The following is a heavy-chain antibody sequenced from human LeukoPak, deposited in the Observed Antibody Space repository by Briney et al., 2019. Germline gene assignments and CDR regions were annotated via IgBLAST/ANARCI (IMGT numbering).Heavy chain of an antibody. CDR3: AKFDNRIVGAASFNY. CDR2: ISSSSSYI. CDR1: GFTVSSYS. Sequence: GGSLRLSCAASGFTVSSYSMNWVRQAPGKGLEWVSSISSSSSYIYYADSVKGRLTISRDNSKNTLYLQMNSLRGEDTAVYYCAKFDNRIVGAASFNYWGQGTLVTVSS. V-gene: IGHV3-21*01. D-gene: IGHD1-26*01. J-gene: IGHJ4*02.